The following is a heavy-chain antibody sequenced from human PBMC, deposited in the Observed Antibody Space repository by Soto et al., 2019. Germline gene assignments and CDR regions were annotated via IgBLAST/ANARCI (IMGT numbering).Heavy chain of an antibody. D-gene: IGHD5-12*01. Sequence: QVQLVQSGAEVKQPASSVKVSCKASGGTVSSYAISWVLQAPGQGLEWMGGIIPIFGTANYAQKFQGRVTITADESTSTAYMELSSLRSEDTAVYYCASSVAKYYYYGMDVWGQGTTVTVSS. CDR2: IIPIFGTA. CDR1: GGTVSSYA. J-gene: IGHJ6*02. CDR3: ASSVAKYYYYGMDV. V-gene: IGHV1-69*12.